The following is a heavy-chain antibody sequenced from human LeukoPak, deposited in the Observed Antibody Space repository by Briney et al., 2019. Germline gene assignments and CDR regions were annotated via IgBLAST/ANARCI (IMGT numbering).Heavy chain of an antibody. J-gene: IGHJ4*02. CDR1: GFSFRSYW. V-gene: IGHV3-7*01. D-gene: IGHD5-12*01. Sequence: GGSLRLSCAVSGFSFRSYWMSWVRHAPGKGLEWVAYIKYDGSEKYYVDSVEGRFTISRDNAKNSLYLQMNSLRGEDTAVYYCARGPSGYHNTGGQGTLVTVSS. CDR2: IKYDGSEK. CDR3: ARGPSGYHNT.